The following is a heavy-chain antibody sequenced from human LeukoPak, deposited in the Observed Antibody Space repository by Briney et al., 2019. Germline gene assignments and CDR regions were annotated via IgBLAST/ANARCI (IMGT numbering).Heavy chain of an antibody. CDR2: IIPIFGTA. Sequence: GASVEVSCKASGGTFSSYAISWVRQAPGQGLEWMGGIIPIFGTANYAQKFQGRVTITTDESTSTAYMELSSLRSEDTAVYYCARSSDEAYYYYMDVWGKGTTVTVSS. D-gene: IGHD2-2*01. CDR1: GGTFSSYA. J-gene: IGHJ6*03. V-gene: IGHV1-69*05. CDR3: ARSSDEAYYYYMDV.